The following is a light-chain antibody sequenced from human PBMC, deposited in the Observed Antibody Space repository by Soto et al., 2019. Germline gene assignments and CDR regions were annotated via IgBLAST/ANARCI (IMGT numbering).Light chain of an antibody. V-gene: IGKV1-12*01. CDR2: TAS. Sequence: DIQGTQSPSSVSASVGDRVTITCRAGQDIGSWLTWYQNKPGKDPKLLISTASSLQSGVPSRFSGSGSGTDFNLTIGTLQTEDFATYDCQQLNSYPWTFGQGTKVDIK. J-gene: IGKJ1*01. CDR1: QDIGSW. CDR3: QQLNSYPWT.